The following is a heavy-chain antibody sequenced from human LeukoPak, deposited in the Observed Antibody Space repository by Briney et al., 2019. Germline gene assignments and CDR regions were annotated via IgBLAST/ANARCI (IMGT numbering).Heavy chain of an antibody. CDR1: GFTFSSYS. D-gene: IGHD2-2*01. Sequence: SGGSLRLSCAASGFTFSSYSMNWVRQAPGKGLEWVSSISSSSSYIYYADSVKGRFTISRDNAKNSLYLQMNSLRAEDTAVYYCARRYCSSTSCFLSTNYMDVWGKGTTVTISS. CDR3: ARRYCSSTSCFLSTNYMDV. V-gene: IGHV3-21*01. J-gene: IGHJ6*03. CDR2: ISSSSSYI.